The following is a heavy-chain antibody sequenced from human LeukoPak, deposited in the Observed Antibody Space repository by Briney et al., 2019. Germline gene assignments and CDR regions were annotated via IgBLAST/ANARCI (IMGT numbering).Heavy chain of an antibody. CDR2: IYYSGST. Sequence: PSETLSLTCTVSGGSISSSSYYWGWMRQPPGKGLEWIGSIYYSGSTYYNPSLKSRVTISVDTSKNQFSLKLSSVTAADTAVYYCARSDSYYDYVWGSYRPTPYDYWGQGTLVTVSS. D-gene: IGHD3-16*02. CDR3: ARSDSYYDYVWGSYRPTPYDY. CDR1: GGSISSSSYY. J-gene: IGHJ4*02. V-gene: IGHV4-39*01.